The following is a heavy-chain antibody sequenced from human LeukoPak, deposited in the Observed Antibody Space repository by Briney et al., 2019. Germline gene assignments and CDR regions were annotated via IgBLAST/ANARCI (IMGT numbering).Heavy chain of an antibody. Sequence: SETLSLTCTVSGGSISSYYWSWIRQPPGKGLEWIGYIYYSGSTNYNPSLKSRVTISVDTSKNQFSLKLSSVTAADTAVYYCARARQQQPTSSYNWFDPWGQGTLVTVSS. CDR1: GGSISSYY. J-gene: IGHJ5*02. D-gene: IGHD6-13*01. V-gene: IGHV4-59*01. CDR3: ARARQQQPTSSYNWFDP. CDR2: IYYSGST.